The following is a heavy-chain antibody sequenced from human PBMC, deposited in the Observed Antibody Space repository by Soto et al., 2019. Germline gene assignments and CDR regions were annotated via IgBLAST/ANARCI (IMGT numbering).Heavy chain of an antibody. CDR1: GGTFSSYA. D-gene: IGHD3-10*01. V-gene: IGHV1-18*01. CDR2: ISAYNGNT. CDR3: ARGSGSGSYYTPNLDYPYYFDY. Sequence: ASVKVSCKASGGTFSSYAISWVRQAPGQGLEWMGWISAYNGNTNYAQKLQGRVTMTTDTSTSTAYMELRSLRSDDTAVYYCARGSGSGSYYTPNLDYPYYFDYWGQGTLVTVSS. J-gene: IGHJ4*02.